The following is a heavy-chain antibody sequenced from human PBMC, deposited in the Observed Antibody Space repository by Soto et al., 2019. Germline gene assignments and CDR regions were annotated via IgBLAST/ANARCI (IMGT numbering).Heavy chain of an antibody. CDR2: NYNGGSA. V-gene: IGHV3-66*01. CDR1: GVTLSTYH. J-gene: IGHJ4*02. Sequence: ARGALRLTWAGSGVTLSTYHESWGRQAPGKGLEWGGGNYNGGSAAFAESLKGRVSISRDKSKKHPSLQLSSLRAADTAAYYCARVYSSSYHFYDYWAQGPLVPGSS. D-gene: IGHD6-13*01. CDR3: ARVYSSSYHFYDY.